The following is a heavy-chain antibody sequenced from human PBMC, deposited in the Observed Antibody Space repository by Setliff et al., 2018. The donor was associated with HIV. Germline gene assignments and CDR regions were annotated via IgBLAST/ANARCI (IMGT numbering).Heavy chain of an antibody. V-gene: IGHV1-3*04. CDR2: INTGNGHT. Sequence: ASVKVSCKASGYTFTSYALHWVRQAPGQRLEWMGWINTGNGHTKYSQMFQGRVTITRDTSATSAFMELSSPRSEDTAVYYCARAWGLEHTTHSDYWGQGTLVTVSS. CDR3: ARAWGLEHTTHSDY. D-gene: IGHD3-16*01. J-gene: IGHJ4*02. CDR1: GYTFTSYA.